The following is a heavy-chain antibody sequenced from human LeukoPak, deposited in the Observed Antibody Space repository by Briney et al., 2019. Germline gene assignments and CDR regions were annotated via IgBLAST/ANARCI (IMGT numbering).Heavy chain of an antibody. D-gene: IGHD5-12*01. CDR3: AREYSGYDGRYYYYYMDV. J-gene: IGHJ6*03. CDR2: MNPNSGNT. CDR1: GYTFTSYD. V-gene: IGHV1-8*03. Sequence: ASVKVSCKASGYTFTSYDINWVRQATGQGLEWMGWMNPNSGNTGYAQKFQGRVTITRNTSISTAYMELSSLRSEETAVYYCAREYSGYDGRYYYYYMDVWGKGTTVTVSS.